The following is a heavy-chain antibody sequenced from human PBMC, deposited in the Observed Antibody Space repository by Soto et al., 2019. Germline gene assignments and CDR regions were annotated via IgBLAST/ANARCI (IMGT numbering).Heavy chain of an antibody. Sequence: RGSLILSYAASGFTFSSYWMSWVRQAPGKGLEWVANIKQDGSEKYYVDSVKGRFTISRDNAKNSLYLQMNSLRAEDTAVYYCARDGYDDFWSGTRNDMDVWGQGTT. V-gene: IGHV3-7*03. CDR3: ARDGYDDFWSGTRNDMDV. CDR1: GFTFSSYW. D-gene: IGHD3-3*01. J-gene: IGHJ6*02. CDR2: IKQDGSEK.